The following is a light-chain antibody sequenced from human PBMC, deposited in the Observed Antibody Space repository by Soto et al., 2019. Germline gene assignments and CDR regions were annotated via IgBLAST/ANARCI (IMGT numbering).Light chain of an antibody. Sequence: QSALTQPPSASGSPGQSVTISCTGTSSDVGDYNYVSWYQQHPGKAPKLMIYDVSKRPSGVPDRFSGSKSGNTASLTVSGLQAEDEADYYCSSYAGSNLDVFGTGTKVTVL. J-gene: IGLJ1*01. CDR2: DVS. CDR1: SSDVGDYNY. V-gene: IGLV2-8*01. CDR3: SSYAGSNLDV.